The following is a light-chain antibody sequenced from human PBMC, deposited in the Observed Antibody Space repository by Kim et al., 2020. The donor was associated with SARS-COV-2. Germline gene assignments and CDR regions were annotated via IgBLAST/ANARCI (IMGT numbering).Light chain of an antibody. V-gene: IGKV1D-12*01. CDR3: QQTHSFPLT. CDR2: EAS. J-gene: IGKJ4*01. CDR1: QDISSW. Sequence: SASVGDRVTITCRASQDISSWLGWYQQKPGKAPKVLIYEASNLQSGVPSRFSGRGSRTDFTLTINSLPPEDFATYYCQQTHSFPLTFGGGTKLEIK.